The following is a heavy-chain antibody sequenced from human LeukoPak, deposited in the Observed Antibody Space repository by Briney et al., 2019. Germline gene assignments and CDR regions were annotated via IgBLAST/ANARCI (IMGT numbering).Heavy chain of an antibody. V-gene: IGHV3-11*01. J-gene: IGHJ4*02. CDR3: ARAPPYDSRGLLDY. CDR2: ISGSANTI. CDR1: GFPFSDYY. D-gene: IGHD3-22*01. Sequence: GGSLRLSCAASGFPFSDYYMSWIRQAPGKGLEWVSYISGSANTIYYADSVKGRFTISRDNAKNSLYLQMNTLRAEDTAVYYCARAPPYDSRGLLDYWGQGTLVTVSS.